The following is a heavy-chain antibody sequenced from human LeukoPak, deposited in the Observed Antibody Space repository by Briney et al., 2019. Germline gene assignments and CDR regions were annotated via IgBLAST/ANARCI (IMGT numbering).Heavy chain of an antibody. CDR2: IIPIFGIA. V-gene: IGHV1-69*04. J-gene: IGHJ6*02. CDR3: ARGGAAAGNYYYYYGMDV. Sequence: GAPVKVSCKASGGTFSSYAISWVRQAPGQGLEWMGRIIPIFGIANYAQKFQGRVTITADKSTSTAYMELSSLRSEDTAVYYCARGGAAAGNYYYYYGMDVWGQGTTVTVSS. CDR1: GGTFSSYA. D-gene: IGHD6-13*01.